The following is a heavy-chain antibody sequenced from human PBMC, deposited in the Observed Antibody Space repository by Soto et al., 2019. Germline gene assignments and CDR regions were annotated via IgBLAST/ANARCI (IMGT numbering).Heavy chain of an antibody. CDR1: GYTFASYA. D-gene: IGHD1-26*01. Sequence: XSVKVSCKASGYTFASYAMHWVRQAPGQRLEWMGWINAGNGNTKYSQNFQGRVTITRDTSASTAYMELSSLRSEDTAVYYCARDRGATAFDYWGQGTLVTVSS. V-gene: IGHV1-3*01. CDR3: ARDRGATAFDY. CDR2: INAGNGNT. J-gene: IGHJ4*02.